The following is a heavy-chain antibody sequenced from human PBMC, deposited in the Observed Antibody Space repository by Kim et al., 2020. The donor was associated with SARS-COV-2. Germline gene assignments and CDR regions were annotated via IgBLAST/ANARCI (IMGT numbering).Heavy chain of an antibody. J-gene: IGHJ6*02. CDR1: GYTLTELS. CDR3: ATDTPSVATTLDYYYGMDV. V-gene: IGHV1-24*01. D-gene: IGHD5-12*01. CDR2: FDPEDGET. Sequence: ASVKVSCKVSGYTLTELSMHWVRQAPGKGLEWMGGFDPEDGETIYAQKFQGRVTMTEDTSTDTAYMELSSLRSEDTAVYYCATDTPSVATTLDYYYGMDVWGQGTTVTVSS.